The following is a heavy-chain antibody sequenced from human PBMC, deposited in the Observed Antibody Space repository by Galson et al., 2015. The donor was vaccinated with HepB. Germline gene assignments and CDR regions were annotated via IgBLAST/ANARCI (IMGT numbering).Heavy chain of an antibody. D-gene: IGHD2-2*01. Sequence: SLRLSCAASGFTFNNYAMNWVRQAPGKGPQWVSAISGSGGSTYYADSVKGRFTISRDNSKNTLFLEMNSLRVDDTAVFYCARGNILELPAAPYFWGQGTLVTVSS. CDR1: GFTFNNYA. CDR2: ISGSGGST. J-gene: IGHJ4*02. CDR3: ARGNILELPAAPYF. V-gene: IGHV3-23*01.